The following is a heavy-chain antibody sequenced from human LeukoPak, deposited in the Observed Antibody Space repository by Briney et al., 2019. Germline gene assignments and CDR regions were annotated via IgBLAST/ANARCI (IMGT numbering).Heavy chain of an antibody. J-gene: IGHJ4*02. D-gene: IGHD3-10*01. CDR1: GFSVSNNY. CDR2: IYDGGGT. Sequence: GGSLRLSCAASGFSVSNNYMSWVRQAPGKGLEWVSGIYDGGGTYYADSVKGRSTISRDNFKNTVYLQVYSLRAEDTAMYYCARAFQYGSGSHPYSLWGQGTVVTVSS. CDR3: ARAFQYGSGSHPYSL. V-gene: IGHV3-66*01.